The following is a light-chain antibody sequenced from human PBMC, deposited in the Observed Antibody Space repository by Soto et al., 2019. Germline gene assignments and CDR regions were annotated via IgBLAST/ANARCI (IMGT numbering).Light chain of an antibody. J-gene: IGKJ5*01. CDR1: ETVISNY. CDR2: GAS. V-gene: IGKV3-20*01. Sequence: EIVLTQSPGTLSLSPGERATLSCRASETVISNYLAWYQHKPGQTPRLLMYGASSRATGIPDRFSGSGSGTDFTLTISRLEPEDFAVYYCQQYGSSSITFGQGTRLEI. CDR3: QQYGSSSIT.